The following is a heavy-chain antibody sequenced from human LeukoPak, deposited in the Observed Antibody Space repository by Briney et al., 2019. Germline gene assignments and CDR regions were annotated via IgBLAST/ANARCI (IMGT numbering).Heavy chain of an antibody. Sequence: SETLSLTCTVSGGSISRGGYYWSWIRQHPGKGLEWIGYMCHSGSTYYNPSLKSRVTISGDTSKNQFSLKLSSVTAADTAVYYCARVLTYSSIYYMDVWGKGTTVTVSS. V-gene: IGHV4-31*03. CDR1: GGSISRGGYY. J-gene: IGHJ6*03. CDR3: ARVLTYSSIYYMDV. D-gene: IGHD6-13*01. CDR2: MCHSGST.